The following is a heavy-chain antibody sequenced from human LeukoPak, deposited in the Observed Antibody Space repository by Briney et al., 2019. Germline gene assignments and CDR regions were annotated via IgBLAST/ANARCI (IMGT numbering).Heavy chain of an antibody. CDR1: GVPYSSYA. CDR3: ASGIGFGSRSICYGPHNGDY. V-gene: IGHV3-64*04. J-gene: IGHJ4*02. CDR2: ISDSGGST. D-gene: IGHD2-2*01. Sequence: GGSLRLSCSAPGVPYSSYAMHWVRQAPGKGLEYVSAISDSGGSTYYADSVKGRFTISRDNAKKSLYLQMNSLRVEDTAVYYCASGIGFGSRSICYGPHNGDYWGQGTLVTVSS.